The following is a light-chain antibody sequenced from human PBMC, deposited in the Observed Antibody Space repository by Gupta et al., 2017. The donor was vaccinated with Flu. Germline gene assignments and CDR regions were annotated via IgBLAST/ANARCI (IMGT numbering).Light chain of an antibody. J-gene: IGLJ2*01. V-gene: IGLV3-1*01. CDR2: QDS. CDR1: KLGDKY. Sequence: YELTQPPSVSVSPGQTASITCSGDKLGDKYACWYQQKPGQSPVLVIDQDSKRPSGIPERFSGSNSGNTATLTISGTQAMDEADYYCQAWDSSTVVFGGGTKLTVL. CDR3: QAWDSSTVV.